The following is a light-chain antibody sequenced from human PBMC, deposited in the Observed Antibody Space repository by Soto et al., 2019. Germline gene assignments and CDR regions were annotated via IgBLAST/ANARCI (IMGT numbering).Light chain of an antibody. CDR2: GAS. J-gene: IGKJ4*01. Sequence: EIVLAQSPGTLSLPPGEGVTLSCRASQSISSRKIAWFQQKPGQAPRLLMYGASSRATGIPDRFSGGGSGTDFTLTISRLEPEDFAVYYCQQFSSYPLTFGGGTKVDI. CDR1: QSISSRK. V-gene: IGKV3-20*01. CDR3: QQFSSYPLT.